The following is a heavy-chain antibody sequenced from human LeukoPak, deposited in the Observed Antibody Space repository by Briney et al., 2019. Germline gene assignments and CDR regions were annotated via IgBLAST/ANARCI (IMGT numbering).Heavy chain of an antibody. Sequence: GASVKVSCKASGYTFTSYYMHWVRQAPGQGLEWMGIINPSGGSASYAQKFQGRVTMTRDTSTSTVYMELSSLRSEDTAVYHCARDWQQLVKVGDYWGQGTLVTVSS. CDR1: GYTFTSYY. CDR3: ARDWQQLVKVGDY. J-gene: IGHJ4*02. V-gene: IGHV1-46*01. D-gene: IGHD6-13*01. CDR2: INPSGGSA.